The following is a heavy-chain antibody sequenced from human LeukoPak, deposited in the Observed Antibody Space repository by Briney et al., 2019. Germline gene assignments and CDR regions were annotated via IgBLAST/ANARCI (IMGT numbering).Heavy chain of an antibody. J-gene: IGHJ4*02. V-gene: IGHV4-34*01. D-gene: IGHD6-19*01. CDR1: GGSFSGYY. CDR3: ARGYGSGLDY. CDR2: INHSGST. Sequence: SETLSLTCAVYGGSFSGYYWSWIRQPPGKGLEWIGEINHSGSTNYNPSLKSRVTISVGTSKNQFSLKLSSVTAADTAVYYCARGYGSGLDYWGQGTLVTVSS.